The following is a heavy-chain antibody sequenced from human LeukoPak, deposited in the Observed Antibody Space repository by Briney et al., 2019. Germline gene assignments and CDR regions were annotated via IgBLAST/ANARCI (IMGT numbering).Heavy chain of an antibody. CDR3: AKRRYDILTGYYHY. CDR2: ISGSDGST. Sequence: PGGSLRLSCAASGFTFSSYAMTWVRQAPDKGLEWVSAISGSDGSTYYADSVKGRFTISRDNSKNTLYLQMNSLRAEDTAVYYCAKRRYDILTGYYHYWGQGTLVTVSS. J-gene: IGHJ4*02. V-gene: IGHV3-23*01. D-gene: IGHD3-9*01. CDR1: GFTFSSYA.